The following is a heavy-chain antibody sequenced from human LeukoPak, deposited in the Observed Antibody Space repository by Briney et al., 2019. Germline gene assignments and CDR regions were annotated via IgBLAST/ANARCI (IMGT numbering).Heavy chain of an antibody. CDR3: ARTSLYATNHDAFDI. Sequence: ASVKVSCKASGYTFTYYDINWVRQATGQGLEWMGWMNPNSGNTAYAQKFQGRVTMTRNASISTAYMELISLRSEDTAVYYCARTSLYATNHDAFDIWGQGTMVTVSS. CDR2: MNPNSGNT. J-gene: IGHJ3*02. CDR1: GYTFTYYD. D-gene: IGHD2-8*01. V-gene: IGHV1-8*01.